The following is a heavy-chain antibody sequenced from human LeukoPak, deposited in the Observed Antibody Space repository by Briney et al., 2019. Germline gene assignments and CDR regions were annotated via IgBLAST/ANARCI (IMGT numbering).Heavy chain of an antibody. J-gene: IGHJ4*02. CDR1: GFTVSSNY. D-gene: IGHD1-26*01. V-gene: IGHV3-9*01. CDR2: ISWNSGSI. Sequence: GGSLRLSCAASGFTVSSNYMSWVRQAPGKGLEWVSGISWNSGSIGYADSVKGRFTISRDNAKNSLYLQMNSLRAEDTALYYCAKAGDIIVGATTFDYWGQGPLVTVSS. CDR3: AKAGDIIVGATTFDY.